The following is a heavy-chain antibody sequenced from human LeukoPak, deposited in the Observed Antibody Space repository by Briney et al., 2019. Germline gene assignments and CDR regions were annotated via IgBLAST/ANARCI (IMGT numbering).Heavy chain of an antibody. Sequence: GGSLRLSCAASGFTFDDYAMHWVRQAPGKGLEWVSAISGSGGSTYYADSVKGRFTISRDNSKNTLFLQMNNLRVEDTAVYYCTKAATMALSPDYWGQGTLVTVSS. CDR3: TKAATMALSPDY. J-gene: IGHJ4*02. D-gene: IGHD3-10*01. CDR1: GFTFDDYA. V-gene: IGHV3-23*01. CDR2: ISGSGGST.